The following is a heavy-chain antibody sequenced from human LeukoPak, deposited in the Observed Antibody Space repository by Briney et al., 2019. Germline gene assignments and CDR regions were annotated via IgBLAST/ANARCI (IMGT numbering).Heavy chain of an antibody. CDR2: IYYSGRT. D-gene: IGHD1-26*01. V-gene: IGHV4-59*08. Sequence: PSETLSLTCAVSGGSIGSYYWSWIRQPPGKGLEWIGNIYYSGRTNYNPSLKSRVTVSVDTSTNQFSLKLSSVTAADTAVYFCARHLPYSEIDYWGQGALVTVSS. CDR1: GGSIGSYY. J-gene: IGHJ4*02. CDR3: ARHLPYSEIDY.